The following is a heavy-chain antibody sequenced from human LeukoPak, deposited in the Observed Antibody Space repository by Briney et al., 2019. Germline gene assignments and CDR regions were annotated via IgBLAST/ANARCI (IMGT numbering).Heavy chain of an antibody. J-gene: IGHJ4*02. CDR3: AKTTTGYSSGRYPGWPVDY. Sequence: GGSLRLPCAASGFTFNSYAVSWVRQAPGKGLEWVSAISGSGGGTYYADSVKGRFTISRDNSKNTLYLQMNSLSTEDTAVYYCAKTTTGYSSGRYPGWPVDYWGQGTLVTVSS. CDR2: ISGSGGGT. D-gene: IGHD6-19*01. CDR1: GFTFNSYA. V-gene: IGHV3-23*01.